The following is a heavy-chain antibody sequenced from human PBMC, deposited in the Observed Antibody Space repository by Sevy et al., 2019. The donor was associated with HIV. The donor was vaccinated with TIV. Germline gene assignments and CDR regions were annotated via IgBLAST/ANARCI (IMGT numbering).Heavy chain of an antibody. CDR2: IYYSGST. V-gene: IGHV4-39*01. CDR3: ARHDGDYDFWSGPNWFDP. D-gene: IGHD3-3*01. J-gene: IGHJ5*02. Sequence: SETLSLTCTVSGGSISSSSYYWGWIRQPPGKGLEWIGSIYYSGSTYYNPSLKSRVTISVDTSKNQFSLKLSSVTAADTAVYYCARHDGDYDFWSGPNWFDPLGQGTLVTVSS. CDR1: GGSISSSSYY.